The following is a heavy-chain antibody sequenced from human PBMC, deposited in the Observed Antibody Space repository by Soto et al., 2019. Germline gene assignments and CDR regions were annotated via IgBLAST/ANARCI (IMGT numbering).Heavy chain of an antibody. D-gene: IGHD5-12*01. CDR2: IYSDGST. CDR3: ANQRGGYDRDFDY. CDR1: GFTVTSNY. V-gene: IGHV3-66*01. Sequence: EVQLVESGGGLVQPGGSLRLSCAASGFTVTSNYMSWVRQAPGKGLEWVSGIYSDGSTYYADSVKGRFTISRDNSKNTLYLQMNSLRAEDTAVYYCANQRGGYDRDFDYWGQGTLVTVSS. J-gene: IGHJ4*02.